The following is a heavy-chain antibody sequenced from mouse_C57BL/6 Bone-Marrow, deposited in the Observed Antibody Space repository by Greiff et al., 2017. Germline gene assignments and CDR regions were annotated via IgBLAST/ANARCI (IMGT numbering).Heavy chain of an antibody. J-gene: IGHJ3*01. Sequence: EVHLVESGGGLVKPGGSLKLSCAASGFTFSDYGMHWVRQAPEKGLEWVAYISSGSSTIYYADTVKGRFTISRDNAKNTLFLQMTSLRSEDTASYYCAVNPWFAYWGQGTLVTVSA. CDR1: GFTFSDYG. CDR3: AVNPWFAY. V-gene: IGHV5-17*01. CDR2: ISSGSSTI.